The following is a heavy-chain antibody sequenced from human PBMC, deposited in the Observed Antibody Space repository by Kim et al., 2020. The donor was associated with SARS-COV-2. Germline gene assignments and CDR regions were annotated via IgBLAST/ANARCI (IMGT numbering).Heavy chain of an antibody. J-gene: IGHJ4*02. D-gene: IGHD1-26*01. CDR3: AREVGSYYYFDY. CDR2: INPNSGGT. CDR1: GYTFTGYY. V-gene: IGHV1-2*02. Sequence: ASVKVSCKASGYTFTGYYMHWVRQAPGQGLEWMGWINPNSGGTNYAQKFQGRVTMTRDTSISTAYMELSRLRSDDTAVYYCAREVGSYYYFDYWGQGTLVAVSS.